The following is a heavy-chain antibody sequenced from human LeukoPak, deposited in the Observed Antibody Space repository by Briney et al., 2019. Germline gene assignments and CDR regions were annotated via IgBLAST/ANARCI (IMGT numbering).Heavy chain of an antibody. D-gene: IGHD3-3*01. Sequence: GGSLRLSCAASGFTFSSYAMHWVRQAPGKGLEGVAVISYDGSKKYYADSVKGRFTISRDNSKNTLYLQMNSLRAEDTAVYYCARSPTGAIFGVVSRFDYWGQGTLVTVSS. V-gene: IGHV3-30-3*01. CDR3: ARSPTGAIFGVVSRFDY. J-gene: IGHJ4*02. CDR2: ISYDGSKK. CDR1: GFTFSSYA.